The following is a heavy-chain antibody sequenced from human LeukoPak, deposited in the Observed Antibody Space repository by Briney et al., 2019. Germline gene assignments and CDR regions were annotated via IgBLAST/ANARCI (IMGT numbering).Heavy chain of an antibody. Sequence: GGSLRLSCAASGFTFSDYYMSWIRQAPGKGLEWVSYISSSGSTIYYADSVKGRFTISRDNSKNTLYLQMNSLRAEDTAVYYCAKDGGGVVGSSDDDAFDIWGQGTMVTVSS. CDR2: ISSSGSTI. CDR1: GFTFSDYY. CDR3: AKDGGGVVGSSDDDAFDI. J-gene: IGHJ3*02. V-gene: IGHV3-11*01. D-gene: IGHD6-6*01.